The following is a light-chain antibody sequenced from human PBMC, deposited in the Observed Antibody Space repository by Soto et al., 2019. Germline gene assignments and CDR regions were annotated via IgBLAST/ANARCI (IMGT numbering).Light chain of an antibody. J-gene: IGLJ1*01. CDR3: FSFTTYSTHG. CDR2: EVN. CDR1: SSDIGAYDY. Sequence: QSALTQPASLSGSPGQSITISCTGTSSDIGAYDYVSWFQQHPGKAPKLMISEVNNRPSGVSNRFSGSKSGNTASLTISGLQVEDEAEYFCFSFTTYSTHGFGTGTKLTVL. V-gene: IGLV2-14*01.